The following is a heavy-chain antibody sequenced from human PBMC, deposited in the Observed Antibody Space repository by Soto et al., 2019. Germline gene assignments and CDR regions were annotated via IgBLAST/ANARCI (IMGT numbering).Heavy chain of an antibody. D-gene: IGHD6-19*01. CDR1: GFSFSGSA. CDR3: AKEIAVGGTGVFDC. Sequence: EVQVLESGGGLVQPGGSLRLSCAASGFSFSGSAMSWVRQAPGKGLEWISAIVGGGGNTYYADSVKGRFTISRDNSRNTLYLQMKNLRAEDTAVYYCAKEIAVGGTGVFDCWGQGALVTVSS. J-gene: IGHJ4*02. V-gene: IGHV3-23*01. CDR2: IVGGGGNT.